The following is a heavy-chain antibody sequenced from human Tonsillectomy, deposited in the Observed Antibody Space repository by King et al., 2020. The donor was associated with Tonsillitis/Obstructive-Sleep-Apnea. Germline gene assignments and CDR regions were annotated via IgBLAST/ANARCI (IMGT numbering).Heavy chain of an antibody. CDR2: ICGSSDNT. Sequence: VQLVESGGGLVQPGGSLRLSCAASGFTFSSYAMTWVRQAPGKGLEWVSSICGSSDNTYYADSGKGRFSISRDNSKNTLYLQRNSLGAEDTAVYYCVKDRGSSCYSALDCWGQGTLVTVSS. CDR3: VKDRGSSCYSALDC. J-gene: IGHJ4*02. CDR1: GFTFSSYA. V-gene: IGHV3-23*04. D-gene: IGHD2-15*01.